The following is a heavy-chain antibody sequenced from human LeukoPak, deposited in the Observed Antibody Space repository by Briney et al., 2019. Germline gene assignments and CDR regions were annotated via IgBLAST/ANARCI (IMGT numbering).Heavy chain of an antibody. V-gene: IGHV3-7*03. J-gene: IGHJ4*02. D-gene: IGHD6-13*01. CDR1: GFTFSSYW. CDR2: INQDGGAK. Sequence: GGSLRLYCVASGFTFSSYWMTWVRQQPGKGLEWVANINQDGGAKYYLDSVKGRFTISRDNANNSLYLQMNSLRVDDTAVYYCATIDSSSPRDWGQGTLVTVSS. CDR3: ATIDSSSPRD.